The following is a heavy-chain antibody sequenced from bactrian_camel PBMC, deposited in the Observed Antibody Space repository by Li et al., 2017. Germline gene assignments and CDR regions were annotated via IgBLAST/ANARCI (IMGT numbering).Heavy chain of an antibody. CDR3: AAVPRGWGTWGDDERNY. CDR2: IHSDDST. J-gene: IGHJ4*01. CDR1: GHVIGYWY. V-gene: IGHV3S55*01. Sequence: HVQLVESGGGSVEAGGSLRLSCEAPGHVIGYWYMGWFRQAPGKEREGVACIHSDDSTSYAKSVKGRFTIAKDNAKNALYLQMNSLKPEDTAMYYCAAVPRGWGTWGDDERNYWGQGTQVTVS. D-gene: IGHD5*01.